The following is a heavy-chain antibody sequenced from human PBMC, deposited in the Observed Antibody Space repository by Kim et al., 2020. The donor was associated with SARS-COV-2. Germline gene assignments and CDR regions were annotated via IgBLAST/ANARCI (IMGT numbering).Heavy chain of an antibody. Sequence: PSHKSRVTISVDTSKNQFSLKLSSVTAADRGVYYCARDVYYGWGSFNWFDPWGQGTLVTVSS. CDR3: ARDVYYGWGSFNWFDP. D-gene: IGHD3-10*01. J-gene: IGHJ5*02. V-gene: IGHV4-31*02.